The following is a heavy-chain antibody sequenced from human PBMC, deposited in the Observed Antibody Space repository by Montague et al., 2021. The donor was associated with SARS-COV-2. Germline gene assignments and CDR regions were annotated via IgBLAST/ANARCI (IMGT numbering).Heavy chain of an antibody. V-gene: IGHV4-39*02. D-gene: IGHD3-22*01. CDR3: ARLKRYFDSSGSPSAFDF. CDR2: IYYTGNT. CDR1: GGSITNNIDY. Sequence: SETLPFTCTVSGGSITNNIDYWAWIRQPPGKGLEWIGSIYYTGNTYYNPSLKSRVTISVVTSKNHFTLKLSSVTAAETAVYYCARLKRYFDSSGSPSAFDFWGQGTKVTVSS. J-gene: IGHJ3*01.